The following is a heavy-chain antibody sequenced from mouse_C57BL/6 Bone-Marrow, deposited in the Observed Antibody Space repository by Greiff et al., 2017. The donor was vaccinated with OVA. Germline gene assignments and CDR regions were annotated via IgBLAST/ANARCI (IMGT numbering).Heavy chain of an antibody. D-gene: IGHD2-4*01. Sequence: QVQLQQPGAELVKPGASVKMSCKASGYTFTSYWITWVKQRPGQGLEWIGDIYPGSGSTNYNEKFKSKATLTVYTSSSTAYMQLSSLTSEDSAVYYCARGRYDYDGGYWGQGTTLTVSS. CDR3: ARGRYDYDGGY. V-gene: IGHV1-55*01. CDR2: IYPGSGST. J-gene: IGHJ2*01. CDR1: GYTFTSYW.